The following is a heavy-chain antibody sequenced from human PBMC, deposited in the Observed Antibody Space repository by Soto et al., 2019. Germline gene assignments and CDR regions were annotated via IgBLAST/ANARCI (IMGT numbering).Heavy chain of an antibody. CDR1: GFTFSSYA. V-gene: IGHV3-23*01. J-gene: IGHJ4*02. CDR2: ISGSGTST. CDR3: AKKVNSGPGSQYFDY. D-gene: IGHD3-10*01. Sequence: PGGSLRLSCAASGFTFSSYAMTWVRQAPGKGLEWVSAISGSGTSTYYADSVRGRFTISRDNSKNTLFLQMNSLRAEDTAIYYCAKKVNSGPGSQYFDYWGQGTLVTVSS.